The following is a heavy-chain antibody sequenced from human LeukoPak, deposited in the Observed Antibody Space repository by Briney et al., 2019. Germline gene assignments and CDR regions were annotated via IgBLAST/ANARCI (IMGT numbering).Heavy chain of an antibody. CDR2: VSHSDFNKSNGDIT. Sequence: SETLSLTCTASGCSISDYYWSWIRQPPGMGLEWIGYVSHSDFNKSNGDITNYNPSLESRITTSRDTSKNQFSLKLSSMTAADTAVYYCVRVSVESGGAFDIWGQGTMVTVSS. D-gene: IGHD2-15*01. J-gene: IGHJ3*02. CDR1: GCSISDYY. CDR3: VRVSVESGGAFDI. V-gene: IGHV4-59*01.